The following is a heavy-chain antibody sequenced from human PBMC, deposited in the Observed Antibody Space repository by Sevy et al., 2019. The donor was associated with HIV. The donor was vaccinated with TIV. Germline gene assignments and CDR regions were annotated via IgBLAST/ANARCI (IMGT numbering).Heavy chain of an antibody. D-gene: IGHD2-15*01. Sequence: ASVKVSCNASGGTFSAYAISWVRQAPGQGLEWLGRIIPIFETVNYAQMFQGRLTITADESTGTASMELSSLSSEDTAVYYCARYCRGDTCFALDMWGQGTMVTVSS. V-gene: IGHV1-69*13. CDR1: GGTFSAYA. J-gene: IGHJ3*02. CDR3: ARYCRGDTCFALDM. CDR2: IIPIFETV.